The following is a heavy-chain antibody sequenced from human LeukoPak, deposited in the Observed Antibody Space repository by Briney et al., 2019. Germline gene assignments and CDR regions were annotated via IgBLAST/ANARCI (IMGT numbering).Heavy chain of an antibody. CDR1: GYTFTGYY. D-gene: IGHD3-22*01. J-gene: IGHJ4*02. CDR2: INPNSGGT. Sequence: ASVKVSCKASGYTFTGYYMHWVRQAPGQGLEWMGWINPNSGGTNYAQKFQGRVTMTRDTSISTAYMELSRLRSDDTAVYYCARDLGGYDSSGYSDYWGQGTLVTVSS. V-gene: IGHV1-2*02. CDR3: ARDLGGYDSSGYSDY.